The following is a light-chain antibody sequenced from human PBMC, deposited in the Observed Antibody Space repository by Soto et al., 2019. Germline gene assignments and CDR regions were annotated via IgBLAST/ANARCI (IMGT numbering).Light chain of an antibody. CDR2: KVS. J-gene: IGKJ5*01. CDR3: MQGTHPFT. V-gene: IGKV2-30*01. CDR1: QSLVYSDGNTY. Sequence: DVVMTQSPLSLPVTLGQPASISCRSSQSLVYSDGNTYLNWFQQRPGQSPRRLIYKVSNRDSGVPDRFSGSGSGTDFALKISRVEAEDVGFYYCMQGTHPFTFGQGTRLE.